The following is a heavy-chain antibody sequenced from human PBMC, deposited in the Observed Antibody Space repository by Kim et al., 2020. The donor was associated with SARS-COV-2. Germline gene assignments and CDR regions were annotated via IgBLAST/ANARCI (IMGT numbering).Heavy chain of an antibody. CDR2: ISSSGSTI. J-gene: IGHJ4*02. CDR3: ARELRGGYIRKPNTDYFDY. D-gene: IGHD5-12*01. Sequence: GGSVRLSCAASAFSFSDYYMTWIRQAPGKGLEWVSYISSSGSTIYYADSVKGRFTSSRDNAKNSLYLQMNSLRAEDTAIYYCARELRGGYIRKPNTDYFDYGGQRTLVTVSS. V-gene: IGHV3-11*04. CDR1: AFSFSDYY.